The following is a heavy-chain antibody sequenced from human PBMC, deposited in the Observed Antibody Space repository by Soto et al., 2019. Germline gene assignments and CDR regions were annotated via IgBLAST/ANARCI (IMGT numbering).Heavy chain of an antibody. Sequence: PSETLSLTCTVSGVSISSYYWSWIRQPPGKGLEWIGYIYYSGSTNYNPSLKSRVTISVDTSKNQFSLKLSSVTAADTAVYYCASVNPYYYYMDVWGKGTTVTVSS. V-gene: IGHV4-59*13. J-gene: IGHJ6*03. CDR2: IYYSGST. CDR3: ASVNPYYYYMDV. CDR1: GVSISSYY.